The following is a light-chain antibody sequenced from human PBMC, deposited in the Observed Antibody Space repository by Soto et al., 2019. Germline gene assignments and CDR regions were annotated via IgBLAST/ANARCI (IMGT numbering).Light chain of an antibody. CDR1: SSDVGGYNY. CDR3: NSYAGGNNFHVV. Sequence: QSALTQPASVSGSPGQSITISCTGTSSDVGGYNYVSWYQQHPGKAPKLMIYEVSNRPSGVSNRFSGSKSGNTASLTISGLQAEDEGDYYCNSYAGGNNFHVVFGGVTKLTVL. CDR2: EVS. V-gene: IGLV2-14*01. J-gene: IGLJ2*01.